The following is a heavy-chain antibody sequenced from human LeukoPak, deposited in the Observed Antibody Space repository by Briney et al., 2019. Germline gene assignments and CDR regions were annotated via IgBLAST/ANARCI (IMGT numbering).Heavy chain of an antibody. CDR3: ARGPYYYDSSGYWTSY. CDR1: GGSFSGYY. CDR2: INHSGST. J-gene: IGHJ4*02. D-gene: IGHD3-22*01. Sequence: SETLSLTCAVYGGSFSGYYWSWIRQPPGKALEWIGEINHSGSTNYNPSLKSRVTISVDTSKNQFSLKLSSVTAADTAVYYCARGPYYYDSSGYWTSYWGQGTLVTVSS. V-gene: IGHV4-34*01.